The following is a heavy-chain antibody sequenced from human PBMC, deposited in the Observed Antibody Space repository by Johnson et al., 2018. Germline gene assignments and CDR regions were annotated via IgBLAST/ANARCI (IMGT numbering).Heavy chain of an antibody. CDR1: GGSISGYYY. CDR2: IYNSANT. D-gene: IGHD7-27*01. J-gene: IGHJ3*02. Sequence: QVQLQESGPGLVKPSQTLSLTCTVSGGSISGYYYWSWIRRPPGRGLEWIGYIYNSANTSYNPSLKTRVSISVDKSKNQVSLKLSSVTAADTAVYYCARGEYSGPGEAFDIWGQGTMVTVSS. CDR3: ARGEYSGPGEAFDI. V-gene: IGHV4-30-4*01.